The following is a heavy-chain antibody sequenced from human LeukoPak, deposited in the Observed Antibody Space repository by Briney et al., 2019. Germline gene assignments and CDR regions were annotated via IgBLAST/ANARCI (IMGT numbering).Heavy chain of an antibody. Sequence: SQTLSLTCTVSGGSISSGGYYWSWIRQHPGKGLEWIGYTYYSGSTYYNPSLKSRVTISVDTSKNQFSLKLSSVTAADTAVYYCARGPSTTGTTCFDPWGQGTLVTVSS. V-gene: IGHV4-31*03. J-gene: IGHJ5*02. CDR1: GGSISSGGYY. CDR2: TYYSGST. D-gene: IGHD1-1*01. CDR3: ARGPSTTGTTCFDP.